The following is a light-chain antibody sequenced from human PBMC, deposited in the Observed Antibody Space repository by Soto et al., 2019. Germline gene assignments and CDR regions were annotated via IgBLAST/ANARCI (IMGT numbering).Light chain of an antibody. CDR2: DAS. CDR3: QQYYSYPIT. Sequence: QMCHSPATLSGTVGYRVTITFLSSQTISGWLAWYQQRPGKAPNLLIFDASTLESGVPSRFSGSGSGTDFTLTISCLQSEDFATYYCQQYYSYPITFGHRARLAI. CDR1: QTISGW. J-gene: IGKJ5*01. V-gene: IGKV1-5*01.